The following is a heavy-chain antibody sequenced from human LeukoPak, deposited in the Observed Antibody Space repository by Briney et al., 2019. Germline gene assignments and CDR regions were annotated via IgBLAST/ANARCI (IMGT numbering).Heavy chain of an antibody. J-gene: IGHJ4*02. D-gene: IGHD2-15*01. CDR2: IIPILAIA. V-gene: IGHV1-69*02. CDR1: GGTFGSYT. CDR3: ARGYCSGGSCYSLDY. Sequence: SVKVSCKASGGTFGSYTISWVRQAPGQGLEWMGRIIPILAIANYAQKFQGRVTITADKSTSTAYMELSSLRSEDTAVYYCARGYCSGGSCYSLDYWGQGTLVAVSS.